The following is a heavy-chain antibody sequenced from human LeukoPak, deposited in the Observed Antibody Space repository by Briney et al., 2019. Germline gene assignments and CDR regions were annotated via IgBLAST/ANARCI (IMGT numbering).Heavy chain of an antibody. CDR1: GFDFSSLY. Sequence: GGSLRLSCAASGFDFSSLYMHWVRQAPGKGLVWVSRINFYASSTTYADSVKGRFTISRDNTKNTLYLQMNSLRAEDTAVYYCARAITLSRSPAYWGQGTLVTVSS. CDR3: ARAITLSRSPAY. D-gene: IGHD1-14*01. V-gene: IGHV3-74*01. J-gene: IGHJ4*02. CDR2: INFYASST.